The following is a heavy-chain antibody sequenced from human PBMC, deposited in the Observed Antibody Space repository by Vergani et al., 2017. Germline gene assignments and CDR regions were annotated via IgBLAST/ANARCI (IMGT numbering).Heavy chain of an antibody. CDR2: IYYSGST. V-gene: IGHV4-59*01. CDR1: GGSISSYY. D-gene: IGHD3-3*01. J-gene: IGHJ6*03. CDR3: ARQVDDFWSAYGYYYMDV. Sequence: QVQLQESGPGLVKPSETLSLTCTVSGGSISSYYWSWIRQPPGKGLEWIGYIYYSGSTNYNPSLKSRVTISVDTSMNQFSLKLSSVTAADTAVYYCARQVDDFWSAYGYYYMDVWGKGTTVTVSS.